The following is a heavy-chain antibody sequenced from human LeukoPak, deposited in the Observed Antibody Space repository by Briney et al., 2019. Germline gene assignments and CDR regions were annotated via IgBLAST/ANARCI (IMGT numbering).Heavy chain of an antibody. V-gene: IGHV4-30-4*08. CDR2: IYYSGST. J-gene: IGHJ5*02. CDR3: ARILSGYPKVFDP. CDR1: GGSISSGDYY. Sequence: SETLSLTCTVSGGSISSGDYYWSWIRQPPGKGQEWIGYIYYSGSTYYNPSLKSRLTLSVDTSKNQFSLQLSSVTAADTAVYYCARILSGYPKVFDPWGQGTLVTVSS. D-gene: IGHD5-12*01.